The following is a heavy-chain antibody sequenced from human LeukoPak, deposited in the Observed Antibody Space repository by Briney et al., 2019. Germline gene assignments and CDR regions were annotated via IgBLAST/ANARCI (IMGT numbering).Heavy chain of an antibody. D-gene: IGHD6-13*01. CDR1: GGSISSGGYY. J-gene: IGHJ4*02. CDR3: ARGFEAAAGSYYFDY. Sequence: SETLSLTCTVSGGSISSGGYYWSWIRQPPGKGLEWIGYIYHSGSTYYNPSLKSRVTISVDRSKNQFSLKLSSVTAADTAVYYCARGFEAAAGSYYFDYWGQGTLVTVSS. V-gene: IGHV4-30-2*01. CDR2: IYHSGST.